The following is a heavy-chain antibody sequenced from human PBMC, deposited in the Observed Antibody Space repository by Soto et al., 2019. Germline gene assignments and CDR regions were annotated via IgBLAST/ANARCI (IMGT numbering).Heavy chain of an antibody. CDR3: ATSERPFLGNDY. D-gene: IGHD7-27*01. CDR2: IIPIIGIA. CDR1: GGTFSNST. V-gene: IGHV1-69*02. Sequence: QVQLVQSGAEVKKPGPSMKVSCKASGGTFSNSTINWVRQAPGEGLEWMGRIIPIIGIAAYAQKFHGRVTIIADKSTSTAYMELSSLSSDDTAVYCCATSERPFLGNDYWGQGTLVTVSS. J-gene: IGHJ4*02.